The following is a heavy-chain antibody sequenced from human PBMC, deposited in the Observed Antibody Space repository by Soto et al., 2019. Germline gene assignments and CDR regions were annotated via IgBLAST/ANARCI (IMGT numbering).Heavy chain of an antibody. CDR3: ARRGGATGIAGWFDP. V-gene: IGHV1-69*12. Sequence: QVQLVQSGAEVKKPGSSVKVSCKASGGTFSSYAISWVRQAPGQGLEWMGGIIPIVGTANYAQKFQGRVTITADESTSTGYMELSSLRSEDTAVYYCARRGGATGIAGWFDPWGQGTLVTVSS. CDR1: GGTFSSYA. CDR2: IIPIVGTA. D-gene: IGHD3-16*01. J-gene: IGHJ5*02.